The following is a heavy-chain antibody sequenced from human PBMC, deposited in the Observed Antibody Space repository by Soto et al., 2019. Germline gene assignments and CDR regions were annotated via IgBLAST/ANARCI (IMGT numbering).Heavy chain of an antibody. D-gene: IGHD3-3*01. Sequence: SETLSLTCAVYGGSFSGYYWSWIRQPPGKGLEWIGEINHSGSTNYNPSLKSRVTISVDTSKNQFSLKLSSVTAADTAVYYCARVAGITIFGVVRILGFDYWGQGTLVTVSS. CDR2: INHSGST. CDR1: GGSFSGYY. CDR3: ARVAGITIFGVVRILGFDY. J-gene: IGHJ4*02. V-gene: IGHV4-34*01.